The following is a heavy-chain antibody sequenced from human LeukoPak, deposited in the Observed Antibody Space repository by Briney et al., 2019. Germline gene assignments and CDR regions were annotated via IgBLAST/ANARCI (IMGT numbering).Heavy chain of an antibody. CDR1: GFTFSSYA. CDR2: ISGSGGST. D-gene: IGHD2-2*02. Sequence: PGGSLRLSCAASGFTFSSYAMSWVRQAPGKGLEWVSAISGSGGSTYYADSVKGRFTISRDNSKNTLYLQMNSLRAEDTAVYYCASEGGCSSTSCHTAPHFDYWGQGTLVTVSS. J-gene: IGHJ4*02. V-gene: IGHV3-23*01. CDR3: ASEGGCSSTSCHTAPHFDY.